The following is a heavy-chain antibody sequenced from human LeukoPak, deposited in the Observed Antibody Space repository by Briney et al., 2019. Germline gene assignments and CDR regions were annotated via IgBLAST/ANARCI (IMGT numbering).Heavy chain of an antibody. D-gene: IGHD3-16*01. CDR2: SGST. V-gene: IGHV4-38-2*02. CDR3: ARGGWGYFDY. J-gene: IGHJ4*02. Sequence: PSETLSLTCTVSGYSISSGYYWGWIRQPPGKGLEWIGSGSTYYNPSLKSRVTISVDTSKNQFSLKLSSVTAADTAVYFCARGGWGYFDYWGQGTLVTVSS. CDR1: GYSISSGYY.